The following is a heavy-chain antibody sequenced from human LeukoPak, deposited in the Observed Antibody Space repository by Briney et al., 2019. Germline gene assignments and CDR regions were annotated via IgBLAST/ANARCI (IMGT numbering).Heavy chain of an antibody. J-gene: IGHJ3*02. D-gene: IGHD3-16*01. V-gene: IGHV3-21*01. Sequence: PGGSLRLSCAASGFTFSSYSMNWVRQAPGKGLEWVSSISSSSSYIYYADSVKGRFTISRDNAKNSLYLQMNSLRAEDTAVYYCARGLGKSYAFDIWGQGTMVTVSS. CDR3: ARGLGKSYAFDI. CDR1: GFTFSSYS. CDR2: ISSSSSYI.